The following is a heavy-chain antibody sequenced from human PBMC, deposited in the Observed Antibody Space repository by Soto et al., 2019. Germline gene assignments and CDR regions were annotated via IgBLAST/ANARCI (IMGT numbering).Heavy chain of an antibody. Sequence: PGGSLRLSCAASGFTFSSYGMHWVRQAPGKGLERVSAIIGSGGSTYYADSVKGRFTISRDNSKNTLYLQMNSLRAEDTAVYYCAKVDSGYDFWSGPRYYYYGMDVWGQGTTVTVSS. V-gene: IGHV3-23*01. CDR2: IIGSGGST. J-gene: IGHJ6*02. D-gene: IGHD3-3*01. CDR3: AKVDSGYDFWSGPRYYYYGMDV. CDR1: GFTFSSYG.